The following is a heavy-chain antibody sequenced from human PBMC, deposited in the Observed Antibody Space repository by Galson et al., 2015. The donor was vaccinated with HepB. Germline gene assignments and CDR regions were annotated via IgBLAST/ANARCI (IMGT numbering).Heavy chain of an antibody. Sequence: SLRLSCAASGFTFSSYGMHWVRQAPGKGLEWVAVISYDGSNKYYADSVKGRFTISRDNSKNTLYLQMNSLRAEDTAVYYCAKEGRDGYNNWFDPWGQGTLVTVSS. CDR3: AKEGRDGYNNWFDP. D-gene: IGHD5-24*01. V-gene: IGHV3-30*18. CDR2: ISYDGSNK. J-gene: IGHJ5*02. CDR1: GFTFSSYG.